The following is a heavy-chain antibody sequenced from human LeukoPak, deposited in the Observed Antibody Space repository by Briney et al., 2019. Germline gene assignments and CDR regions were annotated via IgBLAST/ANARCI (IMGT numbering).Heavy chain of an antibody. J-gene: IGHJ4*02. D-gene: IGHD1-26*01. CDR3: ERPSLGAVVEY. V-gene: IGHV4-39*01. Sequence: SETLSLTCTVSGGSISSSSYYWGWIRQPPGKGLEWIGSIYYSGSTYYNPSLKSQVTLSVDTSKTQFSLKLCSVTAADTAVYYCERPSLGAVVEYWGQGTLVTVSS. CDR2: IYYSGST. CDR1: GGSISSSSYY.